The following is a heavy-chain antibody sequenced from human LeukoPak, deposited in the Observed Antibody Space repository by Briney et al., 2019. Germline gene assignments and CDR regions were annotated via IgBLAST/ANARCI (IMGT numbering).Heavy chain of an antibody. CDR3: PRDETLSSIVAPSSH. CDR1: GFTFTSSW. Sequence: GGSLRLSCAASGFTFTSSWMSWVRQAPGKGLEWVANIKQDGSEKYYVDSVKGRFTISRDNAKNSLYLQMNSLRAEDTAVYYCPRDETLSSIVAPSSHWGQGTLVTVSS. D-gene: IGHD6-6*01. V-gene: IGHV3-7*01. CDR2: IKQDGSEK. J-gene: IGHJ4*02.